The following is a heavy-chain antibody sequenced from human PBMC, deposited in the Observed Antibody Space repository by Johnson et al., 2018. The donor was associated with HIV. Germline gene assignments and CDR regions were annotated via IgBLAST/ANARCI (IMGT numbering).Heavy chain of an antibody. J-gene: IGHJ3*01. CDR3: ARDSSGYSGFDV. V-gene: IGHV3-9*01. CDR2: ISWNSGNI. D-gene: IGHD3-22*01. Sequence: VQLVESGGGLVQPGGSLRLSCAASGFTFDDYAMHWVRQAPGKGLEWVSSISWNSGNIGYADSVKGRFTISRDNAKNSLYLQMNSLKTEDTAVYYCARDSSGYSGFDVWGQGTMVTVSS. CDR1: GFTFDDYA.